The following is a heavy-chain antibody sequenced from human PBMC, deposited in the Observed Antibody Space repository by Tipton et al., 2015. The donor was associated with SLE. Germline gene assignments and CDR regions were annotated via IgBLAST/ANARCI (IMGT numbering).Heavy chain of an antibody. V-gene: IGHV3-48*01. CDR3: ASGLQHGFDH. CDR2: ITNVGSTI. Sequence: GSLRLSCVASGLNFNVYSMNWVRQAPGKGLEWVTYITNVGSTIHYADSVQGRFTVPRDNARNSLYLQMNRLRAEDTAVYYCASGLQHGFDHWGQGLLVVVSS. CDR1: GLNFNVYS. J-gene: IGHJ4*02. D-gene: IGHD1-1*01.